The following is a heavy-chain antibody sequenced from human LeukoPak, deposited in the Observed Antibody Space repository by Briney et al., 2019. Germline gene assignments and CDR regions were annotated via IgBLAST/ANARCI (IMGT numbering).Heavy chain of an antibody. CDR1: GYTLTELS. V-gene: IGHV1-24*01. CDR3: ATAPKYSGSYYFPTLGY. J-gene: IGHJ4*02. Sequence: VASVMVSCKVSGYTLTELSMHWVRQAPGKGLEWMGGFDPEDGETIYAQKFQGRVTMTEDTSTDTAYMELSSLRSEDTAVYYCATAPKYSGSYYFPTLGYWGQGTLVTVSS. D-gene: IGHD1-26*01. CDR2: FDPEDGET.